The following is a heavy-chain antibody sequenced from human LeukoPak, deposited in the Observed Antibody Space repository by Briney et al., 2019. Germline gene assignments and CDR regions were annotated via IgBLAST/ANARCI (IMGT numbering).Heavy chain of an antibody. CDR1: GFTFGDHS. CDR3: ARNPYYDFCCFDY. J-gene: IGHJ4*02. D-gene: IGHD3-3*01. CDR2: SRSKDHGGTI. Sequence: GGSLRLSCTASGFTFGDHSMSWFRQAPGKGPEWVGFSRSKDHGGTIQYAASVGGRFTISRDDSKNIVYLQMNSLKTEDTAVYYCARNPYYDFCCFDYWGQGTLVTVSS. V-gene: IGHV3-49*03.